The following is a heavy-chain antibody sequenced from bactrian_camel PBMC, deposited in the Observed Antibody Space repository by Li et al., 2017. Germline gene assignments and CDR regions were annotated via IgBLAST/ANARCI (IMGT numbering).Heavy chain of an antibody. CDR1: GFTFSSYG. D-gene: IGHD2*01. CDR3: RAAGFITSDSWYSSGPYDF. Sequence: VQLVESGGGLVQPGGSLRLSCAASGFTFSSYGMSWVRQASGKGLEWVSAVTSDGGSTYYADSVEDRFTISLDNAKNTVYLQMNSLKPDDTAMYYCRAAGFITSDSWYSSGPYDFWGQGTQVTVS. CDR2: VTSDGGST. V-gene: IGHV3S40*01. J-gene: IGHJ4*01.